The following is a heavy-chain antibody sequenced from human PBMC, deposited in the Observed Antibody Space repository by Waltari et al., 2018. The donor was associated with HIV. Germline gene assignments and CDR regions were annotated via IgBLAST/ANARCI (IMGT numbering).Heavy chain of an antibody. V-gene: IGHV1-69*19. CDR2: TAPFFGV. CDR3: AKSDFTELVRGQKAFDV. Sequence: QAQLVQSGAETKKPGSSLTVSCQAARGAWDTLAFTLVRQAPGQGLEWLGGTAPFFGVIYAQDFNGRVTITSNPSTRTVFLELGGLRPDDTAVYFCAKSDFTELVRGQKAFDVWGQGT. D-gene: IGHD1-26*01. J-gene: IGHJ3*01. CDR1: RGAWDTLA.